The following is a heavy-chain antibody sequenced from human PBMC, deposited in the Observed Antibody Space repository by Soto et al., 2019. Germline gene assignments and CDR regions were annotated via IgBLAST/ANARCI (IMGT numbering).Heavy chain of an antibody. CDR2: IIPIFGTA. CDR1: GGTFSSYA. J-gene: IGHJ6*02. CDR3: ASGDYDFWSGPGGGMDV. V-gene: IGHV1-69*12. Sequence: QVQLVQSGAEVKKPGSSVKVSCKASGGTFSSYAINWVRQAPGQGLEWMGGIIPIFGTATYAQKFQGRATITADESTSTAYMELSSLRSEDTAVYYCASGDYDFWSGPGGGMDVWGQGTTVTVSS. D-gene: IGHD3-3*01.